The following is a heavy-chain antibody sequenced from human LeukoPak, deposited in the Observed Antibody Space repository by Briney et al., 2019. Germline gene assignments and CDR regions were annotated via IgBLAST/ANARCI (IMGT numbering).Heavy chain of an antibody. CDR3: ARASYGSESPGPFYYGVDV. CDR2: IWYDGSNK. V-gene: IGHV3-33*01. CDR1: GFTFSSYG. Sequence: GGSLRLSCAASGFTFSSYGMHWVRQAPGKGLEWVAVIWYDGSNKYYADSVKGRFTISRDNSKNTLYLQMNSLRAEDTAVYYCARASYGSESPGPFYYGVDVWGQGNTVTVSS. D-gene: IGHD3-10*01. J-gene: IGHJ6*02.